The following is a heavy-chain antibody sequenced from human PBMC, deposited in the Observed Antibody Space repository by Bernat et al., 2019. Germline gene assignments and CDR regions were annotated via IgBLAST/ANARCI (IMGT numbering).Heavy chain of an antibody. CDR1: GGSISTYY. CDR2: VYYSGST. Sequence: QVQLQESGPGLVKPSETLSLTCTVPGGSISTYYWSWIRQPPGKGLEWIGYVYYSGSTNYNPSLKSRVTISVDTSKNQFSLKLSSVTAADTAVYYCASTQERDNWFDPWGQGTLVTVSA. V-gene: IGHV4-59*08. J-gene: IGHJ5*02. CDR3: ASTQERDNWFDP.